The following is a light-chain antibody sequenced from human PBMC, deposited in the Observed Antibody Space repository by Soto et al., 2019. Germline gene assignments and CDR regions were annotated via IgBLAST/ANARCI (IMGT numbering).Light chain of an antibody. CDR3: QQSYSTPWT. V-gene: IGKV1-39*01. Sequence: DIQMTQSPSSLSASVGDRVTITCRASQSISNYLNWYQQRPGKAPNLLIFAASSLQSGVPSRFSGSGSGIDFTLTISSLQPEDFATYYCQQSYSTPWTFGQGTKVDIK. CDR1: QSISNY. J-gene: IGKJ1*01. CDR2: AAS.